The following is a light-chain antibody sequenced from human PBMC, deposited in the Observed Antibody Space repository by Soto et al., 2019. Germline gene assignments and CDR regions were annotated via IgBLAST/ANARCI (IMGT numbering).Light chain of an antibody. CDR3: SSYASSGTKV. CDR2: GDD. Sequence: QSVLSQPPSASGTPGQRVTISCSGSSANIGSNTVNWYQQIPGAAPRVLIYGDDRRPSGISSRFSASKSGNTASLTISGLQAEDEADYYCSSYASSGTKVFGSGTKLTVL. J-gene: IGLJ1*01. CDR1: SANIGSNT. V-gene: IGLV1-44*01.